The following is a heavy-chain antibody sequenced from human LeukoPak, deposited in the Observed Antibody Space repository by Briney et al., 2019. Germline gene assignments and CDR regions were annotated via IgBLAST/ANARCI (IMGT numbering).Heavy chain of an antibody. CDR1: GFTFSSYG. CDR3: AKTNGYYSD. CDR2: ISGSGGTT. Sequence: PGGSLRLSCAASGFTFSSYGMNWVRQAPGKGLEWVSGISGSGGTTYYADSVKGLFTISRDNSKNALSLQVSSLRAEDTAVYYCAKTNGYYSDWGQRTLVTVSS. J-gene: IGHJ4*02. D-gene: IGHD3-22*01. V-gene: IGHV3-23*01.